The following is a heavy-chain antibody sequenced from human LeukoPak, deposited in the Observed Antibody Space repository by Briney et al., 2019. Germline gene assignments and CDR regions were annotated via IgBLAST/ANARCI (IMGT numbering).Heavy chain of an antibody. D-gene: IGHD3-22*01. CDR3: ARGDDSGYYDYFDY. CDR2: IYTGGNT. J-gene: IGHJ4*02. V-gene: IGHV3-53*01. CDR1: GFTFDSNY. Sequence: PGGSLRLSCAASGFTFDSNYLSWVRQAPGKGLEWVSTIYTGGNTYYAASVKGRFTFSRDFSKNTVFLHMNSLRAEDTAMYYCARGDDSGYYDYFDYWGQGALVTVSS.